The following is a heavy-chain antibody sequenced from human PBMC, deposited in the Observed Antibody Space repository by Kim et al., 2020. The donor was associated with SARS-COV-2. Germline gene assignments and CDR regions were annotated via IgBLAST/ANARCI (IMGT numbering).Heavy chain of an antibody. CDR3: AKETGWLLTSFDY. D-gene: IGHD2-15*01. CDR2: ISAAGGTT. CDR1: GFTFRSCA. Sequence: GGSLRLSCAASGFTFRSCAMSWVRQAPGKGLEWVSAISAAGGTTYYADTVKGRFTISRDNSKNILYLQMNSLRAADTAVYYCAKETGWLLTSFDYWGQGTPVTVSS. V-gene: IGHV3-23*01. J-gene: IGHJ4*02.